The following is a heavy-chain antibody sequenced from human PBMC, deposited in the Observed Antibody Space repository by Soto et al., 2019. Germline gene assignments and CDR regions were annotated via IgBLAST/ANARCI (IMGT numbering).Heavy chain of an antibody. CDR2: ISGSGGST. CDR1: GFTFSSYA. D-gene: IGHD3-3*01. V-gene: IGHV3-23*01. CDR3: AKGWSTIFGVADYFDY. Sequence: GGSLRLSCAASGFTFSSYAMSWVRQAPGKGLEWVSAISGSGGSTYYADSVKGRFTISRDNSKNTLYLQMNSLRAEDTAVYYCAKGWSTIFGVADYFDYWGPGILVTVSS. J-gene: IGHJ4*02.